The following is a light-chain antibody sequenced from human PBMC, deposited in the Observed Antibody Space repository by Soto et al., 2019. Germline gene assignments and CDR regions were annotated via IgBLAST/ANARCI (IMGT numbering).Light chain of an antibody. V-gene: IGKV1-39*01. CDR2: AAS. Sequence: DIQMTQSPSSLSASVGDRVTITCRASQSISSYLNWYQQKPGKAPKLLIYAASSLQSGVPSRFSGSGSGTDFTLTIISLQPEDFATYYCQQSYSTPPRLTFGGGTKV. J-gene: IGKJ4*01. CDR1: QSISSY. CDR3: QQSYSTPPRLT.